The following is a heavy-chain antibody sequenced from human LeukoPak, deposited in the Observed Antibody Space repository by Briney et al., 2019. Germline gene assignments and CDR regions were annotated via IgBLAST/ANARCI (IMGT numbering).Heavy chain of an antibody. J-gene: IGHJ4*02. D-gene: IGHD6-13*01. CDR1: GGSISSGGYY. CDR3: ARERAGIAAAGGDY. CDR2: IYYSGST. Sequence: SQTLSLTCTVSGGSISSGGYYWSWIRQHPGKGLGWIGYIYYSGSTYYNPSLKSRVTISVDTSKNQFSLKLSSVTAADTAVYYCARERAGIAAAGGDYWGQGTLVTVSS. V-gene: IGHV4-31*03.